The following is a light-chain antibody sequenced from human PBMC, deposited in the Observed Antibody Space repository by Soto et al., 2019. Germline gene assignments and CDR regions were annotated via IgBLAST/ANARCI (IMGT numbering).Light chain of an antibody. CDR1: QSVSSSY. CDR2: GAS. Sequence: EIVLTQSPGTLSLSPGERATLSCRASQSVSSSYLAWYQQKPGQAPRLLIYGASSRATGIPDRFSGRGSGTDFTLTISRLEPEDFAVYYCQQYGSSPAVTFGGGTKVEIQ. CDR3: QQYGSSPAVT. J-gene: IGKJ4*01. V-gene: IGKV3-20*01.